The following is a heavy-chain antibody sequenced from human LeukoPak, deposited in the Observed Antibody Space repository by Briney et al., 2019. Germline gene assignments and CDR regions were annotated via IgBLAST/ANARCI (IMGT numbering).Heavy chain of an antibody. V-gene: IGHV3-30*18. J-gene: IGHJ4*02. CDR3: ANDGGNIVVVEYYFDY. Sequence: GGSLRLSCAASGSTFSSYAMSWVRQAPGKGLEWVAVISYDGSNKYYADSVKGRFTISRDNSKDTLYLQMNSLRAEDTAVYYCANDGGNIVVVEYYFDYWGQGTLVTVSS. CDR2: ISYDGSNK. D-gene: IGHD2-15*01. CDR1: GSTFSSYA.